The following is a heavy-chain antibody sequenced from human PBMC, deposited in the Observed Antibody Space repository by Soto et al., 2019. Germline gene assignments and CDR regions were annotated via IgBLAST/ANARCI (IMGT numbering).Heavy chain of an antibody. CDR1: GFTFSSYS. CDR2: ISSSSSYI. CDR3: ASLRIVGADSYYYGMDV. D-gene: IGHD1-26*01. Sequence: GGSLRLSCAASGFTFSSYSMNWVRQAPGKGLEWVSSISSSSSYIYYADSVKGRFTISRDNAKNSLYLQMNSLRAEDTAVYYCASLRIVGADSYYYGMDVWGQGTTVTVSS. J-gene: IGHJ6*02. V-gene: IGHV3-21*01.